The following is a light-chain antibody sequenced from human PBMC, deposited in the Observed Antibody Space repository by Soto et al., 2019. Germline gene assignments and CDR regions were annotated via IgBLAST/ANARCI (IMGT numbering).Light chain of an antibody. CDR1: QAVPNT. V-gene: IGKV1-9*01. CDR3: QHVKTYSLT. CDR2: EES. Sequence: DIHLTQSPSLLSASVGDRVTITCRPSQAVPNTMAWYQQKPGKPPKLLIYEESTLHSGVPWRFRGRKSGTQFTLTIDSLKHADCATYYSQHVKTYSLTFGGGTHVEIK. J-gene: IGKJ4*01.